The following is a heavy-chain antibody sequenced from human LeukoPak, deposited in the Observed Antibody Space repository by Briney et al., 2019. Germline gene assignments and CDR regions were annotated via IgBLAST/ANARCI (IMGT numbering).Heavy chain of an antibody. D-gene: IGHD5-18*01. CDR3: ASSLYSYGPTARYYFDY. CDR2: IIPILGIA. V-gene: IGHV1-69*02. J-gene: IGHJ4*02. Sequence: SVKVSCKASGYTFTSYYMHWVRQAPGQGLEWMGRIIPILGIANYAQKFQGRVTITADKSTSTAYMELSSLRSEDTAVYYCASSLYSYGPTARYYFDYWGQGTLVTVSS. CDR1: GYTFTSYY.